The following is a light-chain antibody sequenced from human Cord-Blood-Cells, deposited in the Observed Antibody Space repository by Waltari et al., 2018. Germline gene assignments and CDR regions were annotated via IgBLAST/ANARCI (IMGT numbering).Light chain of an antibody. CDR3: QSADSSGTYVV. V-gene: IGLV3-25*03. CDR1: ALPMTY. J-gene: IGLJ2*01. CDR2: KDS. Sequence: YELTQPLSVSVSPGQTATLTCPGNALPMTYAYWYQQKPGQAPELVIYKDSERPSRIPERFSGSSSGTTVTLTISGVQAEDEADYYCQSADSSGTYVVFGGGTKLTVL.